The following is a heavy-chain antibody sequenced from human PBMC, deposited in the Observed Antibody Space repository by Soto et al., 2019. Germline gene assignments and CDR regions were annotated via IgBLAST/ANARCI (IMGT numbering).Heavy chain of an antibody. D-gene: IGHD2-2*01. CDR2: ISSSSSYT. Sequence: GGSLRLSCAASGFTFSSYSMNWVRQAPGKGLEWVSSISSSSSYTYYADSVKGRFTISRDNAKNSLYLQMNSLRAEDTAVYYCARGAEPIVVVPAAKYRYFDYWGQGTLVTVSS. J-gene: IGHJ4*02. CDR1: GFTFSSYS. V-gene: IGHV3-21*01. CDR3: ARGAEPIVVVPAAKYRYFDY.